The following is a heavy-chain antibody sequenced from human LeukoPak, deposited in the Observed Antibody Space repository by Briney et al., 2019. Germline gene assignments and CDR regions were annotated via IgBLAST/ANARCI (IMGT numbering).Heavy chain of an antibody. Sequence: ASVKVSCKASGGTFSSYAISWVRQAPGQGLEWMGGIIPIFGTANYAQKFQGRVTITADESTSTAYMELSGLRSEDTAVYYCARGAPRAAELCLDYWGQGTLVTVSS. J-gene: IGHJ4*02. V-gene: IGHV1-69*13. CDR2: IIPIFGTA. CDR3: ARGAPRAAELCLDY. CDR1: GGTFSSYA. D-gene: IGHD6-13*01.